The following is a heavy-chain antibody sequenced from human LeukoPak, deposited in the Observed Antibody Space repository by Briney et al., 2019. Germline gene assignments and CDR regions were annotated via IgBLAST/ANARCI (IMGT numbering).Heavy chain of an antibody. CDR3: TRENYVPDS. CDR1: GFTFSSYA. CDR2: ISDGGSAT. Sequence: PGGFLRLSCAASGFTFSSYAMSWVRQTPGKGLEWVASISDGGSATYYVDSVRGRFTISRDDAKNSLFLQMNGLRADDTAVYYCTRENYVPDSWGQGTLVTVSS. D-gene: IGHD3-10*02. V-gene: IGHV3-7*03. J-gene: IGHJ4*02.